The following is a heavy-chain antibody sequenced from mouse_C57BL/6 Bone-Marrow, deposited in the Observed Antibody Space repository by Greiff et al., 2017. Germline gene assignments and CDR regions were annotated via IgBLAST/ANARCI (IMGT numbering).Heavy chain of an antibody. Sequence: EVQRVESGGGLVQPGGSLKLSCAASGFTFSDYYMYWVRQTPEKRLEWVAYISNGGGSTYYPDTVKGRFTNSRDNAKNTLYLQMSRLKSEDTAMYYCARPFFYYAMDYWGQGTSVTVSS. J-gene: IGHJ4*01. V-gene: IGHV5-12*01. CDR2: ISNGGGST. CDR1: GFTFSDYY. CDR3: ARPFFYYAMDY.